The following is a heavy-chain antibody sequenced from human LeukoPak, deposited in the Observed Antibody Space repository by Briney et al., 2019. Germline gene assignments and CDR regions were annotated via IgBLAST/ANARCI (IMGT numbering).Heavy chain of an antibody. D-gene: IGHD2-2*01. J-gene: IGHJ6*04. CDR2: IRGSGGST. CDR1: GFTFSGYA. Sequence: GGSLRLSCAASGFTFSGYAMSWVRQAPGKGLEWVSAIRGSGGSTYYADSVKGRFTISRDNSKNTLYLQMNSLRAEDTAVYYCAKGRLGCSSTSCSVDYYYYGMDVWGKGTTVTVSS. V-gene: IGHV3-23*01. CDR3: AKGRLGCSSTSCSVDYYYYGMDV.